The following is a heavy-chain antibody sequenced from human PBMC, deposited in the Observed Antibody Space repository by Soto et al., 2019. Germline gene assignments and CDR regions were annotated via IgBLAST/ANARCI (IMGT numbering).Heavy chain of an antibody. CDR3: ANAMYSSGWGPCCY. J-gene: IGHJ4*02. V-gene: IGHV3-23*01. D-gene: IGHD6-19*01. Sequence: EVQLLESGGGLVQPGGSLRLSCAASGLTFSNYAMSWVRQAPGKGLEWVAAISGGGSSTHYADSMKGRFTISRDNSKNTLYLQMNSLRADDTAVYFCANAMYSSGWGPCCYWGQGTLVTVSS. CDR2: ISGGGSST. CDR1: GLTFSNYA.